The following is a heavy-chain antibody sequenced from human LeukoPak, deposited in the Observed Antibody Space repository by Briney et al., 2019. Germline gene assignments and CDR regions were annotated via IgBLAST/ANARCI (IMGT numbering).Heavy chain of an antibody. D-gene: IGHD3-22*01. J-gene: IGHJ4*02. Sequence: PGGSLRLSCAASGFTFSSYGMHWVRQAPGKGLEWVAFIRYDGSNKYYADSVKGRFTISRDNSKNTLYLQMNSLRAEDTAVYYCAKDYYDSSGYYGDLDYWGQGTLVTVSS. CDR1: GFTFSSYG. V-gene: IGHV3-30*02. CDR2: IRYDGSNK. CDR3: AKDYYDSSGYYGDLDY.